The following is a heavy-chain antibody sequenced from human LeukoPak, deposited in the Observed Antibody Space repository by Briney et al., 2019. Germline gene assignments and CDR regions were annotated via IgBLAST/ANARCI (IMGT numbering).Heavy chain of an antibody. V-gene: IGHV3-30*18. CDR1: GFTFSSYG. CDR2: ISYDGSNK. Sequence: GGSLRLSCAASGFTFSSYGMHWVRQAPGKGLEWVAVISYDGSNKYYADSVKGRFTISRDNSKNTLYLQMNSLRAEDTAVYYCAKETSSGYDPGYWGQGTLVTVSS. D-gene: IGHD5-12*01. CDR3: AKETSSGYDPGY. J-gene: IGHJ4*02.